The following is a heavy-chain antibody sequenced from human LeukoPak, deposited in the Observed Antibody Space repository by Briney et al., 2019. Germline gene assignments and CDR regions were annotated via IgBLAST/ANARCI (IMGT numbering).Heavy chain of an antibody. D-gene: IGHD3-22*01. J-gene: IGHJ4*02. Sequence: ASVKVSCKVSGYTLTKLSMHWVRQAPGKGLEWMGGFDPEDGETIYAQKFQGRVTMTKDTSTSTAYMELRSLRSDDTAVYYCARADYDILPLAPDPANDYWGQGTLVPVSS. CDR2: FDPEDGET. V-gene: IGHV1-24*01. CDR3: ARADYDILPLAPDPANDY. CDR1: GYTLTKLS.